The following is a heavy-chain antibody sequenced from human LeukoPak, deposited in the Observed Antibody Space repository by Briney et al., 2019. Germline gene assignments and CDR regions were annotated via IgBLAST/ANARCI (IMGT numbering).Heavy chain of an antibody. Sequence: SVKVSCKASGGTFSSYAISWVRQAPGQGLEWMGRIIPIFGTANYAQKFQGRVTITTDESTSTAYMELSSLRSEDTAVYYCARDSIAAAVLARFLDYWGQGTLVTVSS. V-gene: IGHV1-69*05. CDR2: IIPIFGTA. CDR3: ARDSIAAAVLARFLDY. J-gene: IGHJ4*02. CDR1: GGTFSSYA. D-gene: IGHD6-13*01.